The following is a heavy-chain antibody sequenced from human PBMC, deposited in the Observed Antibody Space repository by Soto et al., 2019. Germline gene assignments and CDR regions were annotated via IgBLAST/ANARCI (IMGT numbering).Heavy chain of an antibody. V-gene: IGHV1-69*12. CDR1: GGTFSSYA. CDR2: IIPIFGTA. D-gene: IGHD2-2*01. Sequence: QVQLVQSGAEVKKPGSSVKVSCKASGGTFSSYAISWVRQAPGQGLEWMGGIIPIFGTANYAQKFQGRVTITADESTSTAYRERSSLRSEDTAVYYCAREERGRYCISTSCPVRDWFDPWGQGTLVTVSS. J-gene: IGHJ5*02. CDR3: AREERGRYCISTSCPVRDWFDP.